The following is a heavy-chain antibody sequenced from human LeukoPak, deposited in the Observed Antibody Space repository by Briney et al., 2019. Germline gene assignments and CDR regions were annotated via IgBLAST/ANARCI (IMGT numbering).Heavy chain of an antibody. V-gene: IGHV3-30*18. CDR1: GFTFSTYG. Sequence: GGSLRLSCAASGFTFSTYGMHWVRQAPGKGLEWVAVISYDGSNKYYADSVKGRFTISRDTSKNTLYLQMNSLGAEDTAVYYCAKDWAASSVWPAIDYWGQGTLVTVSS. CDR3: AKDWAASSVWPAIDY. CDR2: ISYDGSNK. D-gene: IGHD2-8*01. J-gene: IGHJ4*02.